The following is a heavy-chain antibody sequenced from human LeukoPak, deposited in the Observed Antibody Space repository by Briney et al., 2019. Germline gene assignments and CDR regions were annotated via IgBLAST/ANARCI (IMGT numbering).Heavy chain of an antibody. D-gene: IGHD6-13*01. J-gene: IGHJ4*02. CDR2: INHSGST. Sequence: SETLSLTCAVYGGSFSGYYWSWIRQPPGKGLEWIGEINHSGSTNYNPSLKSRVTISVDTSKNQFSLKLSSVTAADTAVYYCASSQGSSWFFYYGGKETLVTVSS. CDR1: GGSFSGYY. V-gene: IGHV4-34*01. CDR3: ASSQGSSWFFYY.